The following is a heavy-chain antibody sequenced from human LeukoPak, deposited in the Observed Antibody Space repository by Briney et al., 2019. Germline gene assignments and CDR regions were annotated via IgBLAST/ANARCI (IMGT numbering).Heavy chain of an antibody. D-gene: IGHD6-6*01. CDR3: AKGLSSSGYYYYCMDV. CDR2: ISGSGGST. CDR1: GFTFSNYA. J-gene: IGHJ6*03. V-gene: IGHV3-23*01. Sequence: GGSLRLSCAASGFTFSNYAMSWVRQAPGRGLEWVSSISGSGGSTYYTGSVKGRFTISRDNSMNTLYLQINDLRAEDTALYYCAKGLSSSGYYYYCMDVWGKGTSVTVSS.